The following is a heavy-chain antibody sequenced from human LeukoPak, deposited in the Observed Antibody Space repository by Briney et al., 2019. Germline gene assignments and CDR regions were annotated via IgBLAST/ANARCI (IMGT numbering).Heavy chain of an antibody. CDR3: ARGWENYYDSSGPPPDY. J-gene: IGHJ4*02. Sequence: ASVKVSCKASGYTFTGYYMHWVRQAPGQGLEWMGWINPNSGGTNYAQKFQGRVTMTRDTSISTAYMELSSLRSEDTAVYYCARGWENYYDSSGPPPDYWGQGTLVTVSS. CDR2: INPNSGGT. D-gene: IGHD3-22*01. CDR1: GYTFTGYY. V-gene: IGHV1-2*02.